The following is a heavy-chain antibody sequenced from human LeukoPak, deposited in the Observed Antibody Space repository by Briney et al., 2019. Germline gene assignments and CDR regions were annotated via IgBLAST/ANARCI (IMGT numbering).Heavy chain of an antibody. D-gene: IGHD3-10*01. CDR2: IRSNSNNYAT. Sequence: GGSLRLSCAASGFILSGSGIHWVRQASGKGLEWVGRIRSNSNNYATSYAASVKGRFTVSRDDSKNTAYLTTNSLETEDTAIYYCTRLDEAADGFVRGAVTRAYDIWGQGTMVTVSS. V-gene: IGHV3-73*01. CDR3: TRLDEAADGFVRGAVTRAYDI. J-gene: IGHJ3*02. CDR1: GFILSGSG.